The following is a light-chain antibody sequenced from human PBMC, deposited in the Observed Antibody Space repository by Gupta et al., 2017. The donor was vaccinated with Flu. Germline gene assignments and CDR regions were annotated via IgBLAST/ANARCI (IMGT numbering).Light chain of an antibody. CDR3: QQYTSPWT. Sequence: EIVLSQSPGTLSLSPGERATLSCRASQSVSNYLAWYQQKRGQAPRLLIYGASTRANGIPDRFSGSGSGTDFTLTISRLEPEDFAVYYCQQYTSPWTFGQGTKVEI. J-gene: IGKJ1*01. CDR1: QSVSNY. V-gene: IGKV3-20*01. CDR2: GAS.